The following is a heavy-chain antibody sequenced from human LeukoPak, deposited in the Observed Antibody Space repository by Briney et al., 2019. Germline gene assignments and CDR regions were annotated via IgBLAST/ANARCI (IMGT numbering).Heavy chain of an antibody. CDR1: GGSISSSDYY. Sequence: SETLSLTCTVSGGSISSSDYYWGWIRQPPGKGLEWIGSIYYTGITYYNPSLKSRLTLSVDTSKNQFSLKLSSVTAADTAVYYCASARGWYSFDYWGQGTLVTVSS. CDR3: ASARGWYSFDY. V-gene: IGHV4-39*01. CDR2: IYYTGIT. J-gene: IGHJ4*02. D-gene: IGHD6-19*01.